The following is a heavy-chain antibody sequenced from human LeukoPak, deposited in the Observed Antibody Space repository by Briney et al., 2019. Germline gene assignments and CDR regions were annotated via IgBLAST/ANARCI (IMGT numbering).Heavy chain of an antibody. CDR2: IKSDGITI. J-gene: IGHJ4*02. Sequence: GGSLRLSCAASGFTFSNYMVHWVRQAPGKGLVWVSRIKSDGITITYADSVKGRFTISRDNAKNTLYLQMNSLRAEDTAVYYCLRDLNWSLDQWGQGTLVTVSS. V-gene: IGHV3-74*01. CDR3: LRDLNWSLDQ. CDR1: GFTFSNYM. D-gene: IGHD1-20*01.